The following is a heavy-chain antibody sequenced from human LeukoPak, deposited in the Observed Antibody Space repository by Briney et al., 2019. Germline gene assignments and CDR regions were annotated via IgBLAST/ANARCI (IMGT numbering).Heavy chain of an antibody. CDR2: IYTSGST. CDR1: GGSISSGSYY. CDR3: AREIAVAGLDY. V-gene: IGHV4-61*02. J-gene: IGHJ4*02. D-gene: IGHD6-19*01. Sequence: SQTLSLTRTVSGGSISSGSYYWSWIRQPAGKGLEWIGRIYTSGSTNYNPSLKSRVTISVDTSKNQFSLKLSSVTAADTAVYYCAREIAVAGLDYWGQGTLVTVSS.